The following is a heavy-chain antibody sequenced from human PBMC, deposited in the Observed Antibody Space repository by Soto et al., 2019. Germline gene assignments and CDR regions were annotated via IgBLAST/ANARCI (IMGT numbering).Heavy chain of an antibody. J-gene: IGHJ6*02. D-gene: IGHD3-3*01. CDR2: ISGSGGST. CDR3: AKGVVITYYYYYGMDV. V-gene: IGHV3-23*01. CDR1: GFTFSSYA. Sequence: GGSLRLSCAASGFTFSSYAMSWVRQAPGKGVEWVSAISGSGGSTYYADSVKGRFTISRDNSKNTLYLQMNSLRAEDTAVYYCAKGVVITYYYYYGMDVWGQGTTVTVSS.